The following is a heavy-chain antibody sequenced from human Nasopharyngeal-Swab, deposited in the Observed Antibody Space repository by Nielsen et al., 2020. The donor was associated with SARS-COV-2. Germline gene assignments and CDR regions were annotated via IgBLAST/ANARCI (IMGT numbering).Heavy chain of an antibody. CDR1: GGKHSSYA. CDR2: IIPIFGTA. J-gene: IGHJ6*02. CDR3: ARGSGDYDTRAPYYYYGMDV. D-gene: IGHD4-17*01. Sequence: SAKGAGKAAGGKHSSYAISWVRQAPGQGLEWMGGIIPIFGTANYAQKFQDRVTITADESTSTAYMELSSLRSEDTAVYYCARGSGDYDTRAPYYYYGMDVWGQGTTVTVSS. V-gene: IGHV1-69*13.